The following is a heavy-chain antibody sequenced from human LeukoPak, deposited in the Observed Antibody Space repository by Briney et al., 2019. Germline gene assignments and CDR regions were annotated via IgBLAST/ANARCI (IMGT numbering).Heavy chain of an antibody. CDR2: ISVGGSDE. CDR3: AKDVGCNDGWLA. Sequence: TGGSLTLSCVASGFIFKTYEMNWARQPPGKGLEWISYISVGGSDEHYTDSVKARFSISRNTANNSLFLQMNRPRAEITAGYKWAKDVGCNDGWLAWGQGTLVTVSS. J-gene: IGHJ5*02. CDR1: GFIFKTYE. D-gene: IGHD5-24*01. V-gene: IGHV3-48*03.